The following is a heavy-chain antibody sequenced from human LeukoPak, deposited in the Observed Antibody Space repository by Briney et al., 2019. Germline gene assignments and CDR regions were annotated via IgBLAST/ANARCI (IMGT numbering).Heavy chain of an antibody. CDR1: GFTFSNYA. Sequence: GGSLRLSCAASGFTFSNYAMGWVRQAPGEGLEWVSAISDSGRSTYYADSVKGRFTISRDNSKSAVYLQMNGLRAEDTAIYYCARDAPGNSHTLDYWGQGTLVTVSS. CDR2: ISDSGRST. D-gene: IGHD4-23*01. CDR3: ARDAPGNSHTLDY. J-gene: IGHJ4*02. V-gene: IGHV3-23*01.